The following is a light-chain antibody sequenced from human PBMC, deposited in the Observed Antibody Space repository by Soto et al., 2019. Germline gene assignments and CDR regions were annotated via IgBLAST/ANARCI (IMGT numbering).Light chain of an antibody. CDR2: EVS. CDR3: CSKAAGSTLV. V-gene: IGLV2-23*02. J-gene: IGLJ3*02. CDR1: SSDVGNYNL. Sequence: QSVLTQPASVSGSPGQSITISCTGTSSDVGNYNLVSWYQQHPGKAPKLIIYEVSRRPSGVSNRFSGSKSANTASLTISGLQAEDEADYHCCSKAAGSTLVFGGGTKVTVL.